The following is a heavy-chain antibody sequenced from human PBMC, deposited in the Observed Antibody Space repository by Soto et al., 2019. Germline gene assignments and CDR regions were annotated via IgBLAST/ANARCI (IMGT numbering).Heavy chain of an antibody. CDR2: ISGSGGST. V-gene: IGHV3-23*01. CDR1: GFTFSTYA. D-gene: IGHD2-2*01. Sequence: GGSLRLSCAASGFTFSTYAMSWVRQAPGKGLEWVPDISGSGGSTYYPDSVKGRFTISRDNSKNTLYLQVNSLTAEDTAVYYCAKRKRSCNSASCYDGAFDIWGQGTKVTVSS. J-gene: IGHJ3*02. CDR3: AKRKRSCNSASCYDGAFDI.